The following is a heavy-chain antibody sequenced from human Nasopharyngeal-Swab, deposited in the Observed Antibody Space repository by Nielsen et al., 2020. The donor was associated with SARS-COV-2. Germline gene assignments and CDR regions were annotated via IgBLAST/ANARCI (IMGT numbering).Heavy chain of an antibody. CDR3: AREVMVRGVIITAYAFDI. CDR1: GGSISSGGYY. Sequence: SETLSLTCTVSGGSISSGGYYWSWIRQHPGKGLEWIGYIYYSGSTYYNPSLKSRVTISVDTSKNQFSLKLSSVTAADTAVYYCAREVMVRGVIITAYAFDIWGQGTMVTVSS. CDR2: IYYSGST. D-gene: IGHD3-10*01. V-gene: IGHV4-31*03. J-gene: IGHJ3*02.